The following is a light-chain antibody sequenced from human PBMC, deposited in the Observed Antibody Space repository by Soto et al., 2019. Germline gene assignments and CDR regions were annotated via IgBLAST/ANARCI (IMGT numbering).Light chain of an antibody. Sequence: EIVLTQSPGTLSLSPGERSTLSCLAIQIVSSNYLAGYQQKPGQAPKVLIYRASIRATGIPDRFTGSGSGTDFTLTISRLEPEDFAVYYCQQSGISPTWTVGPGTKLEIK. CDR2: RAS. CDR1: QIVSSNY. CDR3: QQSGISPTWT. J-gene: IGKJ1*01. V-gene: IGKV3-20*01.